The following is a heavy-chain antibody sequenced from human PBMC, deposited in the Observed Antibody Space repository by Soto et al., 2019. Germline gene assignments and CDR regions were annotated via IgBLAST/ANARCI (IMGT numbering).Heavy chain of an antibody. J-gene: IGHJ4*02. CDR2: ISYDGSNK. CDR1: GFTFSSYA. CDR3: ARDTTVYDILTGLLY. D-gene: IGHD3-9*01. Sequence: SLRLSCAASGFTFSSYAMHWVRQAPGKGLEWVAVISYDGSNKYYADSVKGRFTISRDNSKNTLYLQMNSLRAEDTAVYYCARDTTVYDILTGLLYWGQGTLVTVSS. V-gene: IGHV3-30-3*01.